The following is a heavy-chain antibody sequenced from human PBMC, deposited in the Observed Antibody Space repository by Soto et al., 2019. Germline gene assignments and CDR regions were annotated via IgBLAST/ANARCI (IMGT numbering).Heavy chain of an antibody. D-gene: IGHD3-9*01. Sequence: SETLSLTCTVSGGSISSGGYYWSWIRQHPGKGLEWIGYIYYSGSTYYNPSLKSRVTISVDTSKNQFSLKLSSVTAADTAVYYCARAYPSDDILSYYYMDVWGKGTTVTVSS. J-gene: IGHJ6*03. CDR3: ARAYPSDDILSYYYMDV. CDR2: IYYSGST. CDR1: GGSISSGGYY. V-gene: IGHV4-31*03.